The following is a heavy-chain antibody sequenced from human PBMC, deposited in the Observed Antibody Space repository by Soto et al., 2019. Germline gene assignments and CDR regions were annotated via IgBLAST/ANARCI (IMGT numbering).Heavy chain of an antibody. CDR3: AKNPHSGYNDAFDI. D-gene: IGHD3-22*01. J-gene: IGHJ3*02. CDR1: GGTFSSYA. Sequence: SVKVSCKASGGTFSSYAISWVRQAPGQGLEWMGGIIPIFGTANYAQKFQGRVTITADESTSTAYMELSSLRSEDTAVYYCAKNPHSGYNDAFDIWGQGTMVTGS. V-gene: IGHV1-69*13. CDR2: IIPIFGTA.